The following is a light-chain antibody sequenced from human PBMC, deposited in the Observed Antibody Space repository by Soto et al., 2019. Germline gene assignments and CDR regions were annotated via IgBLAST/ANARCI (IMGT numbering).Light chain of an antibody. CDR2: GTS. CDR1: QSVSSSF. Sequence: EIVLTQSPGTLSLSPGERATLSCRASQSVSSSFLAWYQQRPGQAPRLLIFGTSYRATGIPDRFNGSGSGTDFTRTISRLEPEDFAVYYCQHYGNSPPEYTFGPGTKVDS. CDR3: QHYGNSPPEYT. V-gene: IGKV3-20*01. J-gene: IGKJ3*01.